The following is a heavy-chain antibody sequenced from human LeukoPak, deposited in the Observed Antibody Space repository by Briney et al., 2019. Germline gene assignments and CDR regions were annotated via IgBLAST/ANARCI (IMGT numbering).Heavy chain of an antibody. J-gene: IGHJ4*02. CDR3: ARALVRGSNYFDY. CDR1: GGSISSSSYY. CDR2: IYHSGST. V-gene: IGHV4-39*07. Sequence: KPSETPSLTCTVSGGSISSSSYYWGWIRQPPGKGLEWIGYIYHSGSTYYNPSLKSRVTISVDRSKNQFSLKLSSVTAADTAVYYCARALVRGSNYFDYWGQGTLVTVSS. D-gene: IGHD3-10*01.